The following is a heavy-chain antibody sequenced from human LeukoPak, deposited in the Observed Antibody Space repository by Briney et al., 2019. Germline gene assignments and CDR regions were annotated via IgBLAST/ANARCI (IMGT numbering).Heavy chain of an antibody. Sequence: ASVTVSCKASGYTFTRYYMYWVRQAPGQGLEWMGLFYPSGSTSCAQKFQGRVTITRDMSTTTVYMELSSLRAEDTAVYYCARDGYYYYDSSGYSLPDFWGQGTLVTVSS. CDR1: GYTFTRYY. J-gene: IGHJ4*02. D-gene: IGHD3-22*01. CDR3: ARDGYYYYDSSGYSLPDF. CDR2: FYPSGST. V-gene: IGHV1-46*01.